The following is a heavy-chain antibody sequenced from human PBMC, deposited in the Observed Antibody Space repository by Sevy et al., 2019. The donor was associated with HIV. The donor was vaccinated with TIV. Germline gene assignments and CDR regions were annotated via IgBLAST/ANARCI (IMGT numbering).Heavy chain of an antibody. V-gene: IGHV3-30*18. CDR1: GFTFSRNG. J-gene: IGHJ4*02. CDR3: AKESVSWYLDF. Sequence: GGSLRLSCAASGFTFSRNGMHWVRQVPGKGLEWVALISYDGDSKNYADSVKGRFTISRDNSKNTVYLHMNSLRSEDTAEYYCAKESVSWYLDFWGQGTLVTVSS. CDR2: ISYDGDSK. D-gene: IGHD6-13*01.